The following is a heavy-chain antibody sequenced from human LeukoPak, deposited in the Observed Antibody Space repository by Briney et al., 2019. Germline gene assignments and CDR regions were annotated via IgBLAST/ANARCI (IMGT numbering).Heavy chain of an antibody. J-gene: IGHJ5*02. CDR3: AKDPYGDYVSGNWFDP. Sequence: GGSLRLSCAASGFTFSSYGMHWVRQAPGKGLEWVAVISYDGSNKYYADSVKGRFTISRDNSKDTLYLQMNSLRAEDTAVYYCAKDPYGDYVSGNWFDPWGQGTLVTVSS. D-gene: IGHD4-17*01. CDR2: ISYDGSNK. CDR1: GFTFSSYG. V-gene: IGHV3-30*18.